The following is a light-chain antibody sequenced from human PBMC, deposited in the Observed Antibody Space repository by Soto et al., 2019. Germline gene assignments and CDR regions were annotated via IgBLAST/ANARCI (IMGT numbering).Light chain of an antibody. Sequence: DIQMTPSPSSLSASIGDRVTITCRASDNINTFLNWYHQRPGKAPDLLIYGASSLKTGVPSRFSGSGSGTDFTLTISSLQPEDFGTYYCQHRSNWPLTFGQGTKVDIK. CDR1: DNINTF. CDR2: GAS. CDR3: QHRSNWPLT. V-gene: IGKV1-39*01. J-gene: IGKJ1*01.